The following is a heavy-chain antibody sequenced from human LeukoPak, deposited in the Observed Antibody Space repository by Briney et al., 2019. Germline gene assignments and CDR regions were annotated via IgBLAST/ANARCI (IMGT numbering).Heavy chain of an antibody. V-gene: IGHV1-46*01. CDR1: GYTFTGYY. J-gene: IGHJ4*02. Sequence: ASVKVSCKASGYTFTGYYMHWVRQAPGQGLEWMGIINPSGGSTSYAQKFQGRVTMTRDTSTSTVYMELSSLRSEDTAVYYCARDLTMVRGAASISGDWGQGTLVTVSS. CDR2: INPSGGST. CDR3: ARDLTMVRGAASISGD. D-gene: IGHD3-10*01.